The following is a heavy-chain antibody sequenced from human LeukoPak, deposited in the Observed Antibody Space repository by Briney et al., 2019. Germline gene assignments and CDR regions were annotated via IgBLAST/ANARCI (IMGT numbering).Heavy chain of an antibody. CDR1: GYTFTGYF. CDR2: INPHNGGT. CDR3: ARPLSSSSGDYFDY. Sequence: ASVTVSCKASGYTFTGYFIHWVRQAPGQGLEWLGWINPHNGGTTYAQKFQGRVTMTKDSTISTAYMELSSLRADDTAVYYCARPLSSSSGDYFDYWGQGTLVTVSS. J-gene: IGHJ4*02. D-gene: IGHD6-6*01. V-gene: IGHV1-2*02.